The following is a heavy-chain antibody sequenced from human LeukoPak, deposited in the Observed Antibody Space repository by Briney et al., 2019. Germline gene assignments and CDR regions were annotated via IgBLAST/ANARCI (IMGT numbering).Heavy chain of an antibody. V-gene: IGHV3-23*01. D-gene: IGHD2-15*01. CDR1: GFTVSSNY. CDR3: AKNGDRGAYCSGGSCYPYYYYYMDV. J-gene: IGHJ6*03. CDR2: ISGSGGST. Sequence: GGSLRLSCAASGFTVSSNYMSWVRQAPGKGLEWVSAISGSGGSTYYADSVKGRFTISRDNSKNTLYLQMNSLRAEDTAIYYCAKNGDRGAYCSGGSCYPYYYYYMDVWGKGTTVTISS.